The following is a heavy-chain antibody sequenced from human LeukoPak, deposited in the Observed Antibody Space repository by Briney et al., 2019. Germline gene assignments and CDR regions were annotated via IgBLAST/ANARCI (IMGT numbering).Heavy chain of an antibody. V-gene: IGHV4-30-2*01. CDR2: IYHSGST. D-gene: IGHD3-9*01. CDR1: GGSISSSGNS. Sequence: SETLSLTCAVSGGSISSSGNSWSWIRQPPGKGLEWIGNIYHSGSTNYNPSLKSRVTISVDKSKNQFSLKLSSVTAADTAVYYCARDGDYDITYDYWGQGTLVTVSS. J-gene: IGHJ4*02. CDR3: ARDGDYDITYDY.